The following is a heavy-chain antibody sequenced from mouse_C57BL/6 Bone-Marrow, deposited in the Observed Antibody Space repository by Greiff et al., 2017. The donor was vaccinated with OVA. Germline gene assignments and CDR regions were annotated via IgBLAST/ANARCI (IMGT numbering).Heavy chain of an antibody. CDR2: IDPSDSYT. CDR3: ARDPPWFAY. CDR1: GYTFTSYW. J-gene: IGHJ3*01. V-gene: IGHV1-69*01. Sequence: VKLQQPGAELVMPGASVKLSCKASGYTFTSYWMHWVKQRPGQGLEWIGEIDPSDSYTNYNQKFKGKSTLTVDKSSSTAYMQLSSRTSEDSAVDYCARDPPWFAYWGQGTLVTVSA.